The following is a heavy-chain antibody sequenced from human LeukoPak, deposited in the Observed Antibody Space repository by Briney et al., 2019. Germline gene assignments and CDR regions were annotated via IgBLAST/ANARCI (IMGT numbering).Heavy chain of an antibody. CDR2: IRSKANSYAT. J-gene: IGHJ6*03. CDR1: GFTFSGSA. D-gene: IGHD4/OR15-4a*01. CDR3: AKHGANYYYYYMDV. V-gene: IGHV3-73*01. Sequence: PGGSLKLSCAASGFTFSGSAMHWVRQASGKGLEWVGRIRSKANSYATAYAASVKGRFTIPRDNSKDTLYLQMNSLRAEDTAVYYCAKHGANYYYYYMDVWGKGTTVTVSS.